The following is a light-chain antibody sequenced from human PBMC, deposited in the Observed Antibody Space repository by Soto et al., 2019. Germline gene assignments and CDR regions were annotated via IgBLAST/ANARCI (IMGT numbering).Light chain of an antibody. CDR3: QQYDNWPRT. CDR2: GAS. Sequence: EVVMTQSPATLSVSPGERVTLSCRASQRVSRNLAWYQQKPGQAPRLPIYGASTGATGIPARFSGSGSGTEFTLTISSLQSEDFAVYYCQQYDNWPRTFGQGTKVEIK. V-gene: IGKV3-15*01. J-gene: IGKJ1*01. CDR1: QRVSRN.